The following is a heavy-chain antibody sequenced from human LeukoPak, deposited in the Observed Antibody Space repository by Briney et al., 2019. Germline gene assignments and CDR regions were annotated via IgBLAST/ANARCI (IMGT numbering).Heavy chain of an antibody. D-gene: IGHD3-10*01. CDR2: IDPSDSYT. CDR3: ASLYYYGSGSHLNWFDP. J-gene: IGHJ5*02. V-gene: IGHV5-10-1*01. CDR1: GCSFTSYW. Sequence: GESLRISCKGSGCSFTSYWISWVRQMPGKGREWMGRIDPSDSYTNYSPSFQGHVTISADKSISTAYLQWSSLKASDTAMYYCASLYYYGSGSHLNWFDPWGQGTLVTVSS.